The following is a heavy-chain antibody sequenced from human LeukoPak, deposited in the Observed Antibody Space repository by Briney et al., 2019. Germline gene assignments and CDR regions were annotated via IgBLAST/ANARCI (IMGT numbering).Heavy chain of an antibody. Sequence: AGSLRLSCAASGFTFSSYSMMWVRQAPGKGLEWVSYISSSSTTIHYADSVKGRFTISRDNAKNSVYLQMNSLRAEDTAVYYCAKDFNRVAAAGTSRWYFDLWGRGTLVTVSS. D-gene: IGHD6-13*01. J-gene: IGHJ2*01. CDR1: GFTFSSYS. CDR3: AKDFNRVAAAGTSRWYFDL. V-gene: IGHV3-48*01. CDR2: ISSSSTTI.